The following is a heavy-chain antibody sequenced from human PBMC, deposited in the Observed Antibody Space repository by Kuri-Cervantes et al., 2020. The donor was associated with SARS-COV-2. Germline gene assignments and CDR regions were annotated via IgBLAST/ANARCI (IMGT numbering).Heavy chain of an antibody. V-gene: IGHV4-61*01. CDR1: GGSISSSSYY. Sequence: ESLKISCTVSGGSISSSSYYWSWIRQPPGKGLEWIGYIYYSGSTNYNPSLKSRVTISVDTSKNQFSLKLSSVTAADTAVYYCARDRSRAFDIWGQGTMVTVSS. CDR2: IYYSGST. CDR3: ARDRSRAFDI. J-gene: IGHJ3*02.